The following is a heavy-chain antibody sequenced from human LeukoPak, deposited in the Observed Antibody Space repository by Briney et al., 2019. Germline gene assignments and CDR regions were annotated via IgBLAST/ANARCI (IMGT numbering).Heavy chain of an antibody. D-gene: IGHD1-26*01. J-gene: IGHJ5*02. V-gene: IGHV3-7*01. CDR3: AGNSGTNP. CDR1: GFTFSSYW. CDR2: IKQDGSEK. Sequence: GGSLRLSCGASGFTFSSYWMSWVRQAPGKGLEWVANIKQDGSEKYYVDSVKGRFTISRDNAKNSLYLQMNSLRAEDTAVYYCAGNSGTNPWGQGTLVTVSS.